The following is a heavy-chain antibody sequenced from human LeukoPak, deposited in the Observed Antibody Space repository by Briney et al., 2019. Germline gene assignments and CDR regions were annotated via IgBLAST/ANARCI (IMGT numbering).Heavy chain of an antibody. Sequence: SETLSLTCTVSGGSISSYYWSWIRQPPGKGLEWIGYIYYSGSTKYNPSLKSRVTISVDTSKNQFSLKLSSVTAADTAVYFCARGGTDRSAYYYGGADFDYWGQGTLVIVSS. CDR2: IYYSGST. D-gene: IGHD3-22*01. CDR1: GGSISSYY. CDR3: ARGGTDRSAYYYGGADFDY. V-gene: IGHV4-59*08. J-gene: IGHJ4*02.